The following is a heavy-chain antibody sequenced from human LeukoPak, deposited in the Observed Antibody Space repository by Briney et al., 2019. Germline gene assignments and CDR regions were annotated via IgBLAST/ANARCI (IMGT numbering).Heavy chain of an antibody. V-gene: IGHV1-2*02. D-gene: IGHD2-2*01. Sequence: ASVKVSCKASGYTFTSYAMNWVRQAPGQGLEWMGWINPNSGGTNYAQKFQGRVTMTRDTSISTAYMELSRLRSDDTAVYYCAREDQRSPRSPFDYWGQGTLVTVSS. J-gene: IGHJ4*02. CDR1: GYTFTSYA. CDR3: AREDQRSPRSPFDY. CDR2: INPNSGGT.